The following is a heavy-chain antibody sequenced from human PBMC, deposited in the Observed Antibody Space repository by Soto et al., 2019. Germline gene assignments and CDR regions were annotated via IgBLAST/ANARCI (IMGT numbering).Heavy chain of an antibody. V-gene: IGHV4-39*01. CDR3: ARLGDYVLYYYGMDV. D-gene: IGHD4-17*01. J-gene: IGHJ6*02. CDR2: IYYSGST. Sequence: PSETLSLTCTVSGGSISSSSYYWGWIRQPPGKGLEWIGSIYYSGSTYYNRSLKSRVTISVDTSTNQFSLKLSSVTAADTAVYYCARLGDYVLYYYGMDVWGQGTTVTVSS. CDR1: GGSISSSSYY.